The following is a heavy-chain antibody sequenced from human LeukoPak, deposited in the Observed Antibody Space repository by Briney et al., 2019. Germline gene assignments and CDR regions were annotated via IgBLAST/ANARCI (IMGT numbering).Heavy chain of an antibody. J-gene: IGHJ4*02. V-gene: IGHV1-8*01. D-gene: IGHD3-3*01. CDR3: ARGSLGDYDFWSGYYPPIY. CDR2: MNPNSGNT. Sequence: GASVKVSCKASGYTFTIYDINWVRQATGQGLEWMGWMNPNSGNTGYAQKFQGRVTMTRNTSISTAYMELSSLRSEDTAVYYCARGSLGDYDFWSGYYPPIYWGQGTLVTVSS. CDR1: GYTFTIYD.